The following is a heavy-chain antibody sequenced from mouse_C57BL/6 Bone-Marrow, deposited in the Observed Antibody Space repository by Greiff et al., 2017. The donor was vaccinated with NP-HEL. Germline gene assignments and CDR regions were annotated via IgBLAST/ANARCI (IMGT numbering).Heavy chain of an antibody. D-gene: IGHD2-4*01. CDR1: GYTFTSYW. CDR2: IDPSDSYT. J-gene: IGHJ3*01. V-gene: IGHV1-69*01. Sequence: VQLQQPGAELVMPGASVKLSCKASGYTFTSYWMHWVKQRPGQGLEWIGEIDPSDSYTNYNQKFKGKSTLTVDKSSSTAYMQLSSLTSEDSAVYYCARGGLRFAYGGQGTLVTVSA. CDR3: ARGGLRFAY.